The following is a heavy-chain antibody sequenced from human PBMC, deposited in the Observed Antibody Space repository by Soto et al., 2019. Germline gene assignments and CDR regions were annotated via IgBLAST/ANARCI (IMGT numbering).Heavy chain of an antibody. CDR2: ISSSGSTI. D-gene: IGHD3-22*01. CDR1: GFTFSSYE. J-gene: IGHJ6*02. CDR3: AREYYYDSSGYYLALYGMDV. Sequence: GGSLRLSCAASGFTFSSYEMNWVRQAPGKGLEWVSYISSSGSTIYYADSAKGRFTISRDNAKNSLYLQMNSLRAEDTAVYYCAREYYYDSSGYYLALYGMDVWGQGTTVTVSS. V-gene: IGHV3-48*03.